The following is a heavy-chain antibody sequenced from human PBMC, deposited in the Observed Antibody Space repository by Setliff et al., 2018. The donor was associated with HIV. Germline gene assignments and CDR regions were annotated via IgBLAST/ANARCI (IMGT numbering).Heavy chain of an antibody. V-gene: IGHV4-39*01. CDR2: MSYSGST. J-gene: IGHJ4*02. CDR3: ARLGSSAIIQL. CDR1: SGSISSDFHY. Sequence: SETLSLTRTVSSGSISSDFHYWGWIRQPPGKGLEWIGTMSYSGSTYYNPSLKSRLSTSVDTSRNQFSLNLRSVTAADTAVYYCARLGSSAIIQLWGQGTQVTVSS. D-gene: IGHD3-10*01.